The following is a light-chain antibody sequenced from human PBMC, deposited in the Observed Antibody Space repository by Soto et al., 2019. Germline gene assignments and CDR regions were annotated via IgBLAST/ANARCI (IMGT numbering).Light chain of an antibody. Sequence: DIQMTQSPSSLSASVGDRVTITCRTSQSINTYLNWYQQKPGKAPNLLIYTTSHLHSRVPSRFSASESGTHFTLTMSSLDTEDFATYYCQQGDSTPYTFGQGTTLEIK. J-gene: IGKJ2*01. CDR2: TTS. CDR3: QQGDSTPYT. V-gene: IGKV1-39*01. CDR1: QSINTY.